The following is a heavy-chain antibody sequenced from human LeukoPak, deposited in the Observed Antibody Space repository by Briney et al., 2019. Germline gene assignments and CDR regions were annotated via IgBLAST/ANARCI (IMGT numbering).Heavy chain of an antibody. D-gene: IGHD3-10*01. CDR3: ARAGQEWFGELGFDY. V-gene: IGHV1-46*01. Sequence: ASVKVSCKASGYTFTSYYMHWVRQAPGQGLEWMGIINPSGGSTSYAQKFQGRVTMTRDMSTGTVYMELSSLRSEDTAVYYCARAGQEWFGELGFDYWGQGTLVTVSS. J-gene: IGHJ4*02. CDR2: INPSGGST. CDR1: GYTFTSYY.